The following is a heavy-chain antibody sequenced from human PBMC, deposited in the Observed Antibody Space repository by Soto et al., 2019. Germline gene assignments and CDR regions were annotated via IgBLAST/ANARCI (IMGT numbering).Heavy chain of an antibody. J-gene: IGHJ6*03. D-gene: IGHD6-6*01. CDR1: GGSISSSNYY. V-gene: IGHV4-39*01. Sequence: QLQLQESGPGLEKPSETLSLTCTVSGGSISSSNYYWGWIRQPPGKGLEWIGSVYYSGNTYYNRSLKSRVTISVDTSKNQFSLNLSSVTAADTAVYYCARHSSSYYYMDVWGKGTTVTVSS. CDR2: VYYSGNT. CDR3: ARHSSSYYYMDV.